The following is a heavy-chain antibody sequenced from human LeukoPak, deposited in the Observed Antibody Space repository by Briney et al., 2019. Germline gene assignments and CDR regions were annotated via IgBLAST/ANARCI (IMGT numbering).Heavy chain of an antibody. J-gene: IGHJ4*02. CDR1: GFTFSSYG. Sequence: GGSLRLSCAASGFTFSSYGMHWVRQAPGKGLEWVAVIWYDGGNKYYADSVKGRFTISRDNSKNTLYLQMNSLRAEDTAVYYCARDADYYDSSGYYPYWGQGTLVTVSS. CDR3: ARDADYYDSSGYYPY. CDR2: IWYDGGNK. D-gene: IGHD3-22*01. V-gene: IGHV3-33*01.